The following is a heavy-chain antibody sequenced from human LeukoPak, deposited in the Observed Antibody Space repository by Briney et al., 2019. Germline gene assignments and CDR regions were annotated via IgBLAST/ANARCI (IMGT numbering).Heavy chain of an antibody. V-gene: IGHV1-69*04. J-gene: IGHJ6*02. CDR1: GGTFSSYA. D-gene: IGHD3-3*01. CDR2: IIPILGIA. CDR3: ASLALEWKLWRDYYYGMDV. Sequence: SVKVSCKASGGTFSSYAISWVRQAPGQGLEWMGRIIPILGIANYAQKFQGRVTITADKSTSTAYMELSSLRSEDTAVYYCASLALEWKLWRDYYYGMDVWGQGTTVTVSS.